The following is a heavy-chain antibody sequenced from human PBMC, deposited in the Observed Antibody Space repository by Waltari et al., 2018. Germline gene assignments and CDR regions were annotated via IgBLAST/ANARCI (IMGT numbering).Heavy chain of an antibody. D-gene: IGHD6-19*01. CDR1: GYTFTGYY. CDR3: ARDLRGQWTRNYGMDV. V-gene: IGHV1-2*06. J-gene: IGHJ6*02. CDR2: INPNSGGR. Sequence: QVQLVQSGAEVKKPGASVKVFCKASGYTFTGYYMHRVRQAPGQGLEWMGRINPNSGGRNNAQKFQGRVTMTRDTCITTAYMELRRLRSDDTAVYYCARDLRGQWTRNYGMDVWGQGTTVTVSS.